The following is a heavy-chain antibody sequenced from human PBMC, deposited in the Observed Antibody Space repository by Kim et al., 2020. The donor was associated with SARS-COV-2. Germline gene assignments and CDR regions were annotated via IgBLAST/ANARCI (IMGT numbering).Heavy chain of an antibody. Sequence: SETLSLTCTVSGDSVSSGTSYWAWIRQSPGKGLEWIGSVYYNGRTYYRPSLRSRVTIAVDTSKNLLSLRLTSLTAADTALYHCARHEGYCQFDYWGQGT. J-gene: IGHJ4*02. CDR1: GDSVSSGTSY. CDR2: VYYNGRT. CDR3: ARHEGYCQFDY. V-gene: IGHV4-39*01. D-gene: IGHD2-15*01.